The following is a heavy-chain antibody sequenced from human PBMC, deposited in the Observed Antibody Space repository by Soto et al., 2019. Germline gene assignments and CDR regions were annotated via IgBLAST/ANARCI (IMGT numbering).Heavy chain of an antibody. Sequence: QVQLQESGPGLVKPSETLSLTCTVSGGSISSYYWSWIRQPPGKGLEWIGYIYYSGSTNYNPSLKSRVTISVDPSKNQFALKLSSVTAADTAVYYCARAGSSGGNYYYYMDVWGKGTTVTVSS. J-gene: IGHJ6*03. CDR1: GGSISSYY. CDR3: ARAGSSGGNYYYYMDV. D-gene: IGHD6-6*01. V-gene: IGHV4-59*01. CDR2: IYYSGST.